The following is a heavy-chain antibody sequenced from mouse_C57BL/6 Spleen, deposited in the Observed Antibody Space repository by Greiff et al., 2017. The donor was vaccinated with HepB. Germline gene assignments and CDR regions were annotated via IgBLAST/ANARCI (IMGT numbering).Heavy chain of an antibody. J-gene: IGHJ1*03. V-gene: IGHV1-81*01. D-gene: IGHD1-1*01. CDR2: IYPRSGNT. CDR1: GYTFTSYG. Sequence: VKLQESGAELARPGASVKLSCKASGYTFTSYGISWVKQRTGQGLEWIGEIYPRSGNTYYNEKVKGKAKLTADKSSSTAYMELRSLTSEDSAVYFCARDYYGSSHWYFDVWGTGTTVTVSS. CDR3: ARDYYGSSHWYFDV.